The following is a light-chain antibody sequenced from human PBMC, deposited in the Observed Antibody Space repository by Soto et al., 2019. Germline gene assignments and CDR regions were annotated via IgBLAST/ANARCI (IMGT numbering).Light chain of an antibody. V-gene: IGLV4-60*02. Sequence: QLVLTQSSSASASLGSSVKLTCTLRSLHSSYIIAWHQQQPGKAARYLMKLEGSGSYNKGSGVPDRFSGSSSGADRYLTISNLQFEDEADYYCETWDSNTRVFGGGTKPTVL. CDR1: SLHSSYI. CDR2: LEGSGSY. J-gene: IGLJ3*02. CDR3: ETWDSNTRV.